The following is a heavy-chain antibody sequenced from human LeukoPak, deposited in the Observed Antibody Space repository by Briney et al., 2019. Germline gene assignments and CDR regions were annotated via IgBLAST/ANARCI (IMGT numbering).Heavy chain of an antibody. J-gene: IGHJ3*02. D-gene: IGHD3-10*01. CDR3: AKAGTYGSGNAFDI. Sequence: GGSLRLSCAASGFTFEDYTMHWVRQTPGKALEWVSLISWVGDKIFYADSVKGRFTISRDNNKRSLSLQMNSLRAEDTAVYYCAKAGTYGSGNAFDIWGQGTMVTVSS. CDR1: GFTFEDYT. CDR2: ISWVGDKI. V-gene: IGHV3-43*01.